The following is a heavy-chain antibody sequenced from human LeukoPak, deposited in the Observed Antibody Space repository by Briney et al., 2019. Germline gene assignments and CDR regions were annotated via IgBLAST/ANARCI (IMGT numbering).Heavy chain of an antibody. V-gene: IGHV3-30*18. J-gene: IGHJ4*02. CDR3: AKEGLRFFDF. CDR1: GFTFSSTG. D-gene: IGHD5-12*01. Sequence: GGSLRLSCTASGFTFSSTGMHWVRQAPGKGLDWVASISYDGSSKKYVDSVKGRFTLSRDNSKRTLYLQMNSLRSEDTAVYYCAKEGLRFFDFWGQGTLVTVSS. CDR2: ISYDGSSK.